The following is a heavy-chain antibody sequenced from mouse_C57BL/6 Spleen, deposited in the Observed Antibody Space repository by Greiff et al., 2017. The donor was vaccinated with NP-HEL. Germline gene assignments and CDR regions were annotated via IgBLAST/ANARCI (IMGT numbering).Heavy chain of an antibody. V-gene: IGHV5-17*01. Sequence: EVQRVESGGGLVKPGGSLKLSCAASGFTFSDYGMHWVRQAPEKGLEWVAYISSGSSTIYYADTVKGRFTISRDNAKNTLFLQMTSLRSEDTAMYYCAREDYGSSPVGFDVWGTGTTVTVSS. J-gene: IGHJ1*03. CDR1: GFTFSDYG. CDR2: ISSGSSTI. CDR3: AREDYGSSPVGFDV. D-gene: IGHD1-1*01.